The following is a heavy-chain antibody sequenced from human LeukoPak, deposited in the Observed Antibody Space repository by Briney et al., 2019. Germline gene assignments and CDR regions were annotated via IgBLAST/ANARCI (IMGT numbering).Heavy chain of an antibody. CDR3: LNDINFGRSGLLLEY. V-gene: IGHV3-43*01. CDR1: GSTFEDYT. Sequence: GGSLRLSRLASGSTFEDYTMHWDRQAPGKTLEWVSLINWHGSAYYTDSVKGRFTISRDNSKNSLYLQMDTLRREDTAFYYCLNDINFGRSGLLLEYWGQGALVTVSS. CDR2: INWHGSA. J-gene: IGHJ4*02. D-gene: IGHD3-22*01.